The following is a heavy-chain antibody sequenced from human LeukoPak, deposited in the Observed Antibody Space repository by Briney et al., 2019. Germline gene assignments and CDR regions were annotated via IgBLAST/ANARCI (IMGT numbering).Heavy chain of an antibody. CDR3: ARDVGGSYYNWFDP. V-gene: IGHV3-30*04. CDR2: ISYDGSNK. CDR1: GFTFSSYA. J-gene: IGHJ5*02. Sequence: PGGSLRLSCAASGFTFSSYAMHWVRQAPGKGLEWVAVISYDGSNKYYADSVKGRFTISRDNSKNTLYLQMNSLRAEDTAVYYCARDVGGSYYNWFDPWGQGTLVTVSS. D-gene: IGHD1-26*01.